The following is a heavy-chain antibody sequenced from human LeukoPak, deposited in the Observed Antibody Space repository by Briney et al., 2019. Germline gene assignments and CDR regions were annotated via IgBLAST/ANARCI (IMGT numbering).Heavy chain of an antibody. D-gene: IGHD3-22*01. Sequence: GGSLRLSCAASGFTFSDYYMNWVRQAPGKGLEWVSYISGSGNDTNYADAVKGRFTISRDNAKNKLYVQMNSLRDEDTAVYYCAKDLGDYYDSSGYYRRYFQHWGQGTLVTVSS. CDR3: AKDLGDYYDSSGYYRRYFQH. CDR2: ISGSGNDT. J-gene: IGHJ1*01. V-gene: IGHV3-11*05. CDR1: GFTFSDYY.